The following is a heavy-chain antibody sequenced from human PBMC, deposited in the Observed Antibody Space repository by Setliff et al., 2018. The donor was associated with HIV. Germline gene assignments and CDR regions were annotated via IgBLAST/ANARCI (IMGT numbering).Heavy chain of an antibody. CDR1: GYSFTSYW. J-gene: IGHJ6*03. Sequence: GESLKISCKGSGYSFTSYWISWVRQMPGKGLEWMGRINPSDSYTNYSPSFQGHVTISADKSISTAYLQWSSLKASDTAMYYCARRSTAVAGTPYYYYMDVWGKGTTVTVSS. V-gene: IGHV5-10-1*01. D-gene: IGHD6-19*01. CDR3: ARRSTAVAGTPYYYYMDV. CDR2: INPSDSYT.